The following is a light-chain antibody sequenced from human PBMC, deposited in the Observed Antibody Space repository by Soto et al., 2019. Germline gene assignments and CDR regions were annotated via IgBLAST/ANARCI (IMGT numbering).Light chain of an antibody. Sequence: EIVLTQSPATLSLSPGERATLSCRASQSFSSYLAWYQQKPGQVPRLLIYDASKRATGIPARFSGRGSGTDFTLTISSLEPEDFAVYHCQQRSNWPPVITFGQGTRLEIK. V-gene: IGKV3-11*01. J-gene: IGKJ5*01. CDR2: DAS. CDR1: QSFSSY. CDR3: QQRSNWPPVIT.